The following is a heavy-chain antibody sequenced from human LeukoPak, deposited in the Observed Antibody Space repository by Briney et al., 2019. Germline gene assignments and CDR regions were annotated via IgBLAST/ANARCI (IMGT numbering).Heavy chain of an antibody. D-gene: IGHD6-19*01. Sequence: PSETLSLTCAVYGGSFSGYYWSWIRQPPGKGLEWIGEINHSGSTNYNPSLKSRVTISVDTSKNQFSLKLSSVTVAGTAAYYCARGHSSGWYGLFDIWGQGTVVTVSS. J-gene: IGHJ3*02. CDR1: GGSFSGYY. CDR3: ARGHSSGWYGLFDI. CDR2: INHSGST. V-gene: IGHV4-34*01.